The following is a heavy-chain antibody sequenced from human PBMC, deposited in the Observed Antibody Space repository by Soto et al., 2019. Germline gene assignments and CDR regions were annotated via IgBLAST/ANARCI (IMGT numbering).Heavy chain of an antibody. CDR3: ARAPHIVVVTAPFDY. D-gene: IGHD2-21*02. Sequence: QVQLVQSGAEVKKPGASVKVSCKASGYTFTSYGISWVRQAPGQGLEWMGWISAYNGNTNYAQKLQGRVTMTTDTSTSTAYMELRSLRSDDTAVYHCARAPHIVVVTAPFDYWGQGTLVTVSS. J-gene: IGHJ4*02. CDR2: ISAYNGNT. V-gene: IGHV1-18*04. CDR1: GYTFTSYG.